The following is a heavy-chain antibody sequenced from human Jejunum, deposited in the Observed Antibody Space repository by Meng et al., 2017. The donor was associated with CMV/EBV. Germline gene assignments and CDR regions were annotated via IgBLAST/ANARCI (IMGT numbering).Heavy chain of an antibody. Sequence: RRLSCAASGYIFRGYGMSWFRQAPGKGLEWVSSITTSSSHTYYADSLKGRFTISRDDAKNSLFLQMDSLRAEDTAMYYCARRPTSGWGQGTLVTVSS. D-gene: IGHD3-10*01. CDR3: ARRPTSG. CDR1: GYIFRGYG. V-gene: IGHV3-21*04. J-gene: IGHJ4*02. CDR2: ITTSSSHT.